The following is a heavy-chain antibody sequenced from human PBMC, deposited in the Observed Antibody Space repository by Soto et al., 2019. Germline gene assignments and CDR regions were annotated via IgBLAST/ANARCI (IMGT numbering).Heavy chain of an antibody. D-gene: IGHD2-21*01. CDR2: MNPNSGNT. J-gene: IGHJ5*01. Sequence: QVQLVQSGAEVKTPGASVKVSCKASGYTFATYDINWVRQAPGQGLEWMGWMNPNSGNTGYAQKFQGRLTMTRYTALSVAHRELSSLRNEDTAMYYCARSDGYNFNWLDSWGQGTLVTVSA. V-gene: IGHV1-8*01. CDR3: ARSDGYNFNWLDS. CDR1: GYTFATYD.